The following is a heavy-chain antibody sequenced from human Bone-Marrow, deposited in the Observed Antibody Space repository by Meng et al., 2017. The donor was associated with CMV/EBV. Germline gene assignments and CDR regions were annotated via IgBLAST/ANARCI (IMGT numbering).Heavy chain of an antibody. Sequence: VHLVMSGAEVKKHGASVKFYCKASGYTFTGYSMHWVRQAPGQGLEWMGWINPNSGGTNYAQKFQGRVTMTRDTSISTAYMEMSRLRSDDTAVYYCARIPRGYFDLWGRGTLVTVSS. CDR1: GYTFTGYS. J-gene: IGHJ2*01. CDR3: ARIPRGYFDL. CDR2: INPNSGGT. V-gene: IGHV1-2*02.